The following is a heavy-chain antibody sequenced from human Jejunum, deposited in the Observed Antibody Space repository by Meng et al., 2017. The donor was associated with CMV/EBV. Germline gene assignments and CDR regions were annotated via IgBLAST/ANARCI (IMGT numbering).Heavy chain of an antibody. V-gene: IGHV3-48*03. J-gene: IGHJ6*02. CDR3: ARDRYCHNGVCFAPNTYYFGTGV. Sequence: NWVRQAPGKGLEWVSYISTSGTTTYYTDAVKGRFTIFRDNAKNSLYLQMNSLRAEDTAVYYCARDRYCHNGVCFAPNTYYFGTGVWGQGTTVTVSS. D-gene: IGHD2-8*01. CDR2: ISTSGTTT.